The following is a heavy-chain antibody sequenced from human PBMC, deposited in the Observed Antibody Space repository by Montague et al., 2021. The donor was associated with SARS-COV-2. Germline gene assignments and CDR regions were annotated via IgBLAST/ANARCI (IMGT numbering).Heavy chain of an antibody. Sequence: SETLSLTCTVSGGSISSSSCYWGWIRQPPGKGLEWIGSIYYSGSTYYNPSLKSRVTISVDTSKNQFSLKLSSVTAADTAVYYCARDSAPSITIFGVVIRQQNPRYYYYGMDVWGQGTTVTVSS. J-gene: IGHJ6*02. CDR3: ARDSAPSITIFGVVIRQQNPRYYYYGMDV. V-gene: IGHV4-39*07. D-gene: IGHD3-3*01. CDR1: GGSISSSSCY. CDR2: IYYSGST.